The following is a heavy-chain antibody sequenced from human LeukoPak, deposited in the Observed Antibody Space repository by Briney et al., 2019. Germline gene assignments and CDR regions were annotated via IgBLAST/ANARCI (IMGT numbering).Heavy chain of an antibody. V-gene: IGHV4-39*07. Sequence: SETLSLTCTVSGGSISSSPYYWGWIRQPPGKGLGWIGSIYYSGSTDSNPSLKSRITMSVDTSKNQFSLKLTSVTAADTAVYYCARGLGQFDCWGQGTLVTVSS. J-gene: IGHJ4*02. CDR1: GGSISSSPYY. CDR3: ARGLGQFDC. CDR2: IYYSGST.